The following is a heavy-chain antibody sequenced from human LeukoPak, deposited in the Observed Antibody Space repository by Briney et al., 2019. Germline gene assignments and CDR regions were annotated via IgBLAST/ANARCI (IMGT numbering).Heavy chain of an antibody. CDR1: GFTVSSNY. V-gene: IGHV3-53*04. CDR2: IYSGGST. CDR3: ASSLHSSGFYYYGMDV. J-gene: IGHJ6*02. D-gene: IGHD6-19*01. Sequence: GGSLRLSCAASGFTVSSNYMSWVRQAPGKGLEWVSVIYSGGSTYYADFVKGRFTISRHNSKNTLYLQMNSLRAEDTAVYYCASSLHSSGFYYYGMDVWGQGTTVTVSS.